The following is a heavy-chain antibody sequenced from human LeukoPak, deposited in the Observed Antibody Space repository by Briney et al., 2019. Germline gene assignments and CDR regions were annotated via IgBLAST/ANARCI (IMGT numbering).Heavy chain of an antibody. Sequence: GGSLRLSCAASGFTFSRYWMSWVRQAPGKGLEWVANIKQDGSEKYYVDSVKGRFTISRDNAKNSLYLQMNSLRAEDTAVYYCARPGTYFDYWGQGTLVTVSS. D-gene: IGHD1-1*01. V-gene: IGHV3-7*01. CDR1: GFTFSRYW. CDR3: ARPGTYFDY. CDR2: IKQDGSEK. J-gene: IGHJ4*02.